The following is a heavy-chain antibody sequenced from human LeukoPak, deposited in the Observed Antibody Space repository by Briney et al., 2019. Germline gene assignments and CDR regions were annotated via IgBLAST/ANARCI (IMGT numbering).Heavy chain of an antibody. J-gene: IGHJ4*02. CDR3: ARDLGSVY. D-gene: IGHD3-10*01. CDR1: GFSFSDYY. Sequence: PGGSLRLSCTGSGFSFSDYYMSWIRRAPGAGLEWVTYISSGDSTIYYAASVKCRFNMSSDNDNNPLYLQMNSLRAEDTAVDYCARDLGSVYWGQRTLVTVSS. V-gene: IGHV3-11*01. CDR2: ISSGDSTI.